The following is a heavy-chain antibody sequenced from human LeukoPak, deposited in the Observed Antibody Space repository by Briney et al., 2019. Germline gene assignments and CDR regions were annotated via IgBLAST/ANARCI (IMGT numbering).Heavy chain of an antibody. J-gene: IGHJ4*02. D-gene: IGHD6-13*01. Sequence: SETLSLTCAVYVGSFSGYYWSWIRQTPEKGLEWIGEIHHYGTTNYNPSLKSRVTILIDTSKIQFSLKLSSMTAADTAVYYCARTYQSTVPGIAGGGTFDYWGQGTLVTVSS. CDR1: VGSFSGYY. CDR3: ARTYQSTVPGIAGGGTFDY. CDR2: IHHYGTT. V-gene: IGHV4-34*01.